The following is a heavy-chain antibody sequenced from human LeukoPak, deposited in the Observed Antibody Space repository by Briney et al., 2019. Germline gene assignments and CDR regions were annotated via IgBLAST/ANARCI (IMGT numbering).Heavy chain of an antibody. J-gene: IGHJ6*03. CDR1: GFTFSSYG. D-gene: IGHD3-22*01. CDR3: AKNSYYDSSGYYPSYYYYYMDG. CDR2: IWYDGSNK. Sequence: GGSLRLSRAASGFTFSSYGMHWVRQAPGKGLEGVAFIWYDGSNKYYADSVKGRFTISRDNSKNTLYLQMNSLRAEDTAVYYCAKNSYYDSSGYYPSYYYYYMDGWGKGTTVTISS. V-gene: IGHV3-30*02.